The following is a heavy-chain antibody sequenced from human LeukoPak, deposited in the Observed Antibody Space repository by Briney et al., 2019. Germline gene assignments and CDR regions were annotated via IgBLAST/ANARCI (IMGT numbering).Heavy chain of an antibody. J-gene: IGHJ4*02. Sequence: GGSLRLSCAASGFTFSSYTMNWVRQAPGKGLEWISCFDLSGTTYYADSVKGRFTISRDNAEISLFLQMNTLRAEDTAVYYCARGAGPYGDYRDYWGQGTLVTVSS. CDR3: ARGAGPYGDYRDY. D-gene: IGHD4-17*01. CDR2: FDLSGTT. V-gene: IGHV3-48*01. CDR1: GFTFSSYT.